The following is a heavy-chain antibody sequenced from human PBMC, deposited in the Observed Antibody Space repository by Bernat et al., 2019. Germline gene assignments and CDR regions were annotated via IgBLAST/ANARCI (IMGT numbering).Heavy chain of an antibody. CDR1: GFTFSHYG. V-gene: IGHV3-33*03. D-gene: IGHD6-19*01. J-gene: IGHJ4*02. CDR2: IWNDGSNT. CDR3: AKGIDSSGWYYFDY. Sequence: QVQLVESGGGVVQPGRSLRLSCAASGFTFSHYGMHWVRQAPGRGLEWVAFIWNDGSNTDYADSVKGRFTISRDSSKNTVYLQMNSLRAEDTAVYYCAKGIDSSGWYYFDYWGQGTLVTVSS.